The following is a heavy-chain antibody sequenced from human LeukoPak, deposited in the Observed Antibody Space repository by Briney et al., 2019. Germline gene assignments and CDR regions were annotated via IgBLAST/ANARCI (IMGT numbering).Heavy chain of an antibody. D-gene: IGHD6-19*01. J-gene: IGHJ4*02. CDR1: GLTFSRHW. Sequence: QPGGSLRLSCAASGLTFSRHWMSWVRQAPGKGLEWVANIKPDGSEKYYVDSVRGRFTISRDNAKNSLYLQMNSLRAEDTAVYYCATLTVASSFDYWGQGTLVTVSS. CDR3: ATLTVASSFDY. V-gene: IGHV3-7*01. CDR2: IKPDGSEK.